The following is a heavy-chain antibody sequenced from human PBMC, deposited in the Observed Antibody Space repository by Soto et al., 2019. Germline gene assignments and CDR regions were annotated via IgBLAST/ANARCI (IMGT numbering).Heavy chain of an antibody. J-gene: IGHJ4*02. CDR1: GGSISSYY. CDR3: ARDTLSALRY. D-gene: IGHD3-3*01. CDR2: IYYSGST. Sequence: QVQLQESGPGLVKPSETLSLTCTVSGGSISSYYWSWIRQPPGKGLEWIGYIYYSGSTNYNPSLKCRVTISVDTSKNQFSLKLSSVTAADTAVYYCARDTLSALRYWGQGTLVTVSS. V-gene: IGHV4-59*01.